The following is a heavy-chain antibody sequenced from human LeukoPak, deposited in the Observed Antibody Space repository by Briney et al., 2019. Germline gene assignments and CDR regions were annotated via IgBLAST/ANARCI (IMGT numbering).Heavy chain of an antibody. J-gene: IGHJ5*02. D-gene: IGHD2-21*02. V-gene: IGHV4-59*01. Sequence: SETLSLTCSVSGSSINNYYWSWIRQSPGKGLEWIGYIYYNGSTNYNPSLKSRVTISIDTSKNQFSLKLASVTAADTAVYYCAPAVYCGGNCFFNWFDPWGQGILVTVSS. CDR3: APAVYCGGNCFFNWFDP. CDR1: GSSINNYY. CDR2: IYYNGST.